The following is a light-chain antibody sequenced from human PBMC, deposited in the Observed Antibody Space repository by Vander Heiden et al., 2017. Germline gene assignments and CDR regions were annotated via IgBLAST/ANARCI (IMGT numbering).Light chain of an antibody. CDR1: TLPTQY. J-gene: IGLJ2*01. Sequence: ELPQPPSVSVSPGQTVNITCSGDTLPTQYAFWYQQKAGQAPVVIIFKDFERPSGIPERFSASTSGTTVTLTINGVKPEDEADYYCQSSDNTDTYLIFGGGTKLTVL. CDR2: KDF. V-gene: IGLV3-25*03. CDR3: QSSDNTDTYLI.